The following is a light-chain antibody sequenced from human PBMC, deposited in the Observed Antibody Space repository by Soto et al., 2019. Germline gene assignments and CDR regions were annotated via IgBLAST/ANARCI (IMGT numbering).Light chain of an antibody. CDR1: QSVSSNY. J-gene: IGKJ1*01. CDR2: GAS. Sequence: EIVLTQSPGTLSLSPGERATLSCRASQSVSSNYLAWYQQKPGQAPRLLIYGASSRATGIPDRFSGSGSGTDFTLTISRLEPEDFAVYYCQQYGSSLTWTFGRGTKVEIK. CDR3: QQYGSSLTWT. V-gene: IGKV3-20*01.